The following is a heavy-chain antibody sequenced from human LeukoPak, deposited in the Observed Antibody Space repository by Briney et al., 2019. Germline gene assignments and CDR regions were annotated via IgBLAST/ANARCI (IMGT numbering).Heavy chain of an antibody. CDR2: ISGSAGST. J-gene: IGHJ4*02. CDR3: TSGLYGINSVVRDF. Sequence: GGSLRLPCAASGFTFSSYGMSWVRQAPGKGLEWVSAISGSAGSTYYADSVKGRFTISRDNSKNTLYLQMNSLRAEDTAVYYCTSGLYGINSVVRDFWGQGTLVTVSS. CDR1: GFTFSSYG. V-gene: IGHV3-23*01. D-gene: IGHD4-23*01.